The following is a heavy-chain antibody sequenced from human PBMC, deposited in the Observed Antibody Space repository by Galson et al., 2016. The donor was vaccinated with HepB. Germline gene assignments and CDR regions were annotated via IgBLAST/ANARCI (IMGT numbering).Heavy chain of an antibody. CDR3: ARDDYFRLGY. J-gene: IGHJ4*02. V-gene: IGHV3-48*02. CDR1: GFIVSDYN. D-gene: IGHD3-16*01. Sequence: SLRLSCAASGFIVSDYNMSWARQAPGKGLEWIAGITSSSDTMYYADSVKGRFTISRDNAKNSLYLEMNSLRDEDTAVYYCARDDYFRLGYWGQGTLVTVSS. CDR2: ITSSSDTM.